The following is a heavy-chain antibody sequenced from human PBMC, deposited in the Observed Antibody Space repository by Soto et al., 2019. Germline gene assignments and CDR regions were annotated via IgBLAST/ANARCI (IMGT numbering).Heavy chain of an antibody. CDR1: GFTFDDYA. Sequence: PGGSLRLSCAASGFTFDDYAMHWVRQAPGKGLEWGSGISWNSGSIGYADSVKGRFTISRDNAKNSLYLQMNSLRAEDTALYYCAKSPKLRFYYYYYYMDVWGKGTTVTVSS. CDR3: AKSPKLRFYYYYYYMDV. J-gene: IGHJ6*03. V-gene: IGHV3-9*01. CDR2: ISWNSGSI. D-gene: IGHD3-3*01.